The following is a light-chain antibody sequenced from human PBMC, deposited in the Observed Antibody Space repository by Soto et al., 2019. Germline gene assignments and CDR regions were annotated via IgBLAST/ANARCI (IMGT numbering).Light chain of an antibody. J-gene: IGKJ1*01. CDR1: QNIRSY. Sequence: DIQMTQSPTSLDASVGDTVTITCRAGQNIRSYLNWYQQIPGKAPSLLIYATSIPQTGVPSRFSGSGTGTDFTLTINGLQREDFATYFCQQGYTTRWTFGQGTKVEIK. V-gene: IGKV1-39*01. CDR3: QQGYTTRWT. CDR2: ATS.